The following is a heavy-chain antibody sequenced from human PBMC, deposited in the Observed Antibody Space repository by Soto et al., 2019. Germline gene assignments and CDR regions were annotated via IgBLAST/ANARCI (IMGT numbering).Heavy chain of an antibody. CDR1: GGSISSGTYY. Sequence: SETLSLTCTVSGGSISSGTYYCSWIRQLPGKGLEWIGYIYHSGSTYYNPSLKSRVTISVDTSKNQFSLKLSSVTAADTAVYYCARVTMVRGVLNWFDPWGQGTLVTVSS. J-gene: IGHJ5*02. D-gene: IGHD3-10*01. CDR2: IYHSGST. CDR3: ARVTMVRGVLNWFDP. V-gene: IGHV4-31*03.